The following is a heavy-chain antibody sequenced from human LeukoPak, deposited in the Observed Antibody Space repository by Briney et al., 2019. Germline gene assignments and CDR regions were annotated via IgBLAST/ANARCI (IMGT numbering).Heavy chain of an antibody. CDR3: ARASPSSWSIDY. J-gene: IGHJ4*02. D-gene: IGHD6-13*01. CDR1: GGTFSSYA. Sequence: ASVKVSCKASGGTFSSYAISWVRQAPGQGLEWMGRIIPILDIANYAQKFQGRVTITADKSTSTAYMELSSLRSEDTAVYYCARASPSSWSIDYWGQGTLVTVSS. CDR2: IIPILDIA. V-gene: IGHV1-69*04.